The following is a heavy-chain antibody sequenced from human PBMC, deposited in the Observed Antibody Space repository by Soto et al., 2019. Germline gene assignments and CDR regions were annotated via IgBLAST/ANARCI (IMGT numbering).Heavy chain of an antibody. V-gene: IGHV3-23*01. CDR1: GFTFSSYA. CDR2: ISGSGGST. J-gene: IGHJ4*02. Sequence: EVQLLESGGGLVQPGGSLRLSCAASGFTFSSYAMSWVRQAPGKGLEWVSAISGSGGSTYYADSVKVRFTISRDNSKNTLYLQMNSLRAEDTSVYYCAKGHTVGEYLDFDSWVQGPLVTVSS. CDR3: AKGHTVGEYLDFDS. D-gene: IGHD4-17*01.